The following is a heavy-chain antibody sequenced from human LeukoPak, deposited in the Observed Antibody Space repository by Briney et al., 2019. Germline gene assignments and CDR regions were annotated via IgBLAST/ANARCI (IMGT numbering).Heavy chain of an antibody. CDR3: ASNYGSGTYYYYGMDV. J-gene: IGHJ6*04. D-gene: IGHD3-10*01. Sequence: SETLSLTCAVYGGSFSGYYWSWIRQPPGKGXXXXXXINHSGSTNYNPSLKSRVTIPVDTSKNQFSLKLSSVTAADTAVYYCASNYGSGTYYYYGMDVWGKGTTVTVSS. CDR1: GGSFSGYY. V-gene: IGHV4-34*01. CDR2: INHSGST.